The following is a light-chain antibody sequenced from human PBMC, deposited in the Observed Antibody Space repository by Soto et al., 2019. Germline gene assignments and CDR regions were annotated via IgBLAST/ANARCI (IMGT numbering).Light chain of an antibody. V-gene: IGKV1-5*03. CDR3: QQYDRFPYT. Sequence: DIQMTQSPSTLSASVGDTVTITCRASQSLSYWLAWYQQKPGQAPKPLIHKASTLESRVPSRFSGSGSGTEFTLTISSLQPDDFATFYCQQYDRFPYTFGQGTKLEIK. CDR2: KAS. J-gene: IGKJ2*01. CDR1: QSLSYW.